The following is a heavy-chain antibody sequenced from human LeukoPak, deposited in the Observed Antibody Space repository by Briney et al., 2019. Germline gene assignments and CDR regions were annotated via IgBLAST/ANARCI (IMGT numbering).Heavy chain of an antibody. CDR1: GFTFSSYG. CDR2: ISGSGGST. D-gene: IGHD1-1*01. Sequence: PGGSLRLSCAASGFTFSSYGMSWVRQAPGKGLEWVSAISGSGGSTYYADSVKGRFTISRDNSKNTLYLQMNSLRAEDTAVYYCAKRENDHPHKGLLDYWGQGTLVTVSS. J-gene: IGHJ4*02. V-gene: IGHV3-23*01. CDR3: AKRENDHPHKGLLDY.